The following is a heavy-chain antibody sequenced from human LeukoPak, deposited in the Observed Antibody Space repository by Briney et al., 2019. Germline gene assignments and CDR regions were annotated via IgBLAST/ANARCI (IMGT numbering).Heavy chain of an antibody. D-gene: IGHD3-22*01. V-gene: IGHV2-5*01. CDR1: WVSITTSWGG. Sequence: SGPTLGETPQTPPPTWPLSWVSITTSWGGVGWSRPPPRKGLGWLAPIYWNDDKRYSPSLKSRLTITKDTSKNQVVLTMTNMDPVDTATYYCAHSDSSGYYDAFDIWGQGTMVTVSS. CDR2: IYWNDDK. J-gene: IGHJ3*02. CDR3: AHSDSSGYYDAFDI.